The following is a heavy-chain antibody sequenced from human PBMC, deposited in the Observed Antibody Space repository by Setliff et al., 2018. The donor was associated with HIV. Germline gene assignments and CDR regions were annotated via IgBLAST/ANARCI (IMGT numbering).Heavy chain of an antibody. D-gene: IGHD3-22*01. CDR1: GGSIRSYY. CDR3: ARHDNYDSSGYYNLYYFDY. J-gene: IGHJ4*02. Sequence: SETLSLTCTVSGGSIRSYYWSWIRQPPGKGLEWIGSIYHSGSAYYNPSLQSRVTISVDTSKDQFSLKLTSLTAADTAVYYCARHDNYDSSGYYNLYYFDYWGQGTLVTVSS. CDR2: IYHSGSA. V-gene: IGHV4-59*05.